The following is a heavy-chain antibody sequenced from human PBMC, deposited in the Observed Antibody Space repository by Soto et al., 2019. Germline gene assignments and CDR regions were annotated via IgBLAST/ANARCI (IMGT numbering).Heavy chain of an antibody. V-gene: IGHV4-4*07. CDR2: IYSSGST. CDR1: GGTLSGYY. J-gene: IGHJ5*02. CDR3: ARGQRFSDWFDP. D-gene: IGHD3-3*01. Sequence: SETLSLTCTVTGGTLSGYYWTWIRQSAGGGLEWIGRIYSSGSTNYNPSLKSRVTISLDTSMSHFSLRLRSVSAADTPVYYCARGQRFSDWFDPWGQGTLVTVSS.